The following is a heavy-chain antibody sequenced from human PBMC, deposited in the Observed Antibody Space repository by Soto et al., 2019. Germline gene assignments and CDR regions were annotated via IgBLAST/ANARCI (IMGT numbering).Heavy chain of an antibody. Sequence: PSETLSLTCTVSGGSISSSSYYWGWIRQPPGQGLEWIGSIYYSGSTYYNPSLKSRVTISVDTSKNQFSLKLSSVTAADTAVYYCARLIYSSGWTRYYYYYGMDVWGQGTTVTVSS. V-gene: IGHV4-39*01. J-gene: IGHJ6*02. CDR2: IYYSGST. CDR3: ARLIYSSGWTRYYYYYGMDV. D-gene: IGHD6-19*01. CDR1: GGSISSSSYY.